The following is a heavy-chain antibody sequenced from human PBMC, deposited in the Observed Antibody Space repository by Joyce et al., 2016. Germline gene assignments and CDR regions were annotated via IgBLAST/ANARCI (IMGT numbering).Heavy chain of an antibody. CDR3: ARRVVTAIGDAFDI. V-gene: IGHV7-4-1*02. J-gene: IGHJ3*02. D-gene: IGHD2-21*02. CDR1: GDTFTSYA. Sequence: QVQLVQSGSELKKPGASVKVSCKASGDTFTSYAMNWVRQAPGQGLEWMGWINTSTGNPTYAHGFTGRFVFSLDTTVSTAYLQISSLKAEDTAVYYCARRVVTAIGDAFDIWGQGTMVTVSS. CDR2: INTSTGNP.